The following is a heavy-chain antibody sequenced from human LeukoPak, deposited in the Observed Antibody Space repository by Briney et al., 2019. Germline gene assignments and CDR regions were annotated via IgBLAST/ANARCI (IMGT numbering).Heavy chain of an antibody. V-gene: IGHV4-59*01. CDR1: GVSISCFY. CDR2: IYYSGST. J-gene: IGHJ3*02. CDR3: ARYNYYDSSGPLRAFDI. Sequence: SETLSLTCTVSGVSISCFYWSWIRQPPGKGLEWIGYIYYSGSTNYNPSLKSRVTISVDTSKIQFSLKLSSVTAADTAVYYCARYNYYDSSGPLRAFDIWGQGTMVTVSS. D-gene: IGHD3-22*01.